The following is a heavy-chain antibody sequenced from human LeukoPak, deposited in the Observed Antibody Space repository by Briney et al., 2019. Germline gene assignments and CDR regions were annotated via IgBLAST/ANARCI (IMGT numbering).Heavy chain of an antibody. CDR1: GYSFTTYW. J-gene: IGHJ4*02. CDR3: ARRSIGAYSGYDPVFDY. V-gene: IGHV5-51*01. Sequence: PGESLKISCKGSGYSFTTYWIAWVRQMPGKGLDWMGIIYPGDSDTKYSPSFQGHVTISADKSISTAYLQWSSLKASDTAIYYCARRSIGAYSGYDPVFDYWGQGALVTVSS. CDR2: IYPGDSDT. D-gene: IGHD5-12*01.